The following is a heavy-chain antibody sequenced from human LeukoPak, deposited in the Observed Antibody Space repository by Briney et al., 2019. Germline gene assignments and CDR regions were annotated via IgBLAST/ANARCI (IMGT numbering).Heavy chain of an antibody. CDR1: GDSMNSYY. J-gene: IGHJ4*02. D-gene: IGHD6-13*01. Sequence: SETLSLTCSVSGDSMNSYYWSWIRQPAGKGLEWIGRIYTSGSTNYNPSLKSRVTMSVDTSKNQFSLKLSSVTAADTAVYYCARGPYRSSLGGIDYWGQGTLVTVSS. CDR2: IYTSGST. CDR3: ARGPYRSSLGGIDY. V-gene: IGHV4-4*07.